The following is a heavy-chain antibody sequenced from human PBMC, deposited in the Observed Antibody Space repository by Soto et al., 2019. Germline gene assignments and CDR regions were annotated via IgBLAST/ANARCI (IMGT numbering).Heavy chain of an antibody. CDR3: TTDSGRRRSSLYFDY. CDR1: GFTFSNAW. Sequence: EVQLVESGGGLVKPGGSLRLSCAASGFTFSNAWMTWVRQAPGKGLEWVGRIKSKTDGGTIDYAAPVKGRFTVSRDDSANTQYLQMISRLTEDNAVYYCTTDSGRRRSSLYFDYWGQGAQGSDST. D-gene: IGHD6-6*01. J-gene: IGHJ4*02. V-gene: IGHV3-15*01. CDR2: IKSKTDGGTI.